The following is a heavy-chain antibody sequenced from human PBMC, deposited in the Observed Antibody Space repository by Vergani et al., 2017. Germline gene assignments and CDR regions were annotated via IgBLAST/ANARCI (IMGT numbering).Heavy chain of an antibody. CDR2: ISYSGDT. CDR3: ARGGWLVPYV. CDR1: GHSISPYF. D-gene: IGHD2-15*01. V-gene: IGHV4-59*01. Sequence: QVQLHESGPGLVKPSETLSLTCTVSGHSISPYFWTWIRQPPGQGLEWIGYISYSGDTNCAPSLKSRVSISLDTSKNQFSLQVNSVTPSDTAVYYCARGGWLVPYVWGEGALVTVSS. J-gene: IGHJ4*02.